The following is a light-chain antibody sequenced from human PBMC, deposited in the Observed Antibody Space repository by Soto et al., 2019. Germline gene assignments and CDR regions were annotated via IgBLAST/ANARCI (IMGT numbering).Light chain of an antibody. CDR1: QSVNSNY. CDR2: GTS. Sequence: EIVLTQSPGTLSLSPGERATLSCRASQSVNSNYLAWYQQKPGQGPSLLMYGTSNRATGIPDRFSGSGSGKHFSLTISRLETEDFAVYYCHQYDNPPRTFGQGTKVEIK. CDR3: HQYDNPPRT. V-gene: IGKV3-20*01. J-gene: IGKJ1*01.